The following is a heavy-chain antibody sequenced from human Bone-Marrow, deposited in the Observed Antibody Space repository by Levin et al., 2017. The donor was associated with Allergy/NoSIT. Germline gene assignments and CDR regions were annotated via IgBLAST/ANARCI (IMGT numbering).Heavy chain of an antibody. CDR3: TRECANHYYQTNYFDP. J-gene: IGHJ5*02. CDR1: GYTFTAYD. Sequence: GASVKVSCKTSGYTFTAYDLNWVRQATGQGLEWVGWMDPRTGKTGSAQKFQGRVTMTRNTSINTAFMELSGLTSEDTAVYFCTRECANHYYQTNYFDPWGQGTLVIVSS. D-gene: IGHD3-10*01. V-gene: IGHV1-8*01. CDR2: MDPRTGKT.